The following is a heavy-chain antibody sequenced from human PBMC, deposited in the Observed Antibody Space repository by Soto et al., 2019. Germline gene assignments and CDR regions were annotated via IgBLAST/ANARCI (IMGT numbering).Heavy chain of an antibody. CDR1: GGTFSSYS. CDR3: ATNPLRGREFFYFDH. D-gene: IGHD3-10*01. J-gene: IGHJ4*02. V-gene: IGHV1-69*06. CDR2: IIPIFGSS. Sequence: QVHLVQSGAEVRKPGSSVKVSCEASGGTFSSYSINWVRQAPGQGLEWMGGIIPIFGSSNYAQKFQARVTITADNCTNTVFMELTGPRSEETALYFCATNPLRGREFFYFDHWGQGTLLSVSS.